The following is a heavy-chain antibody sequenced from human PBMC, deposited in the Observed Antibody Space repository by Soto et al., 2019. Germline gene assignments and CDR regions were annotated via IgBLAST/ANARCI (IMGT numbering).Heavy chain of an antibody. J-gene: IGHJ5*02. V-gene: IGHV4-30-2*01. CDR3: ARVPSP. CDR1: GGSFSSGGYS. CDR2: IYHSGST. Sequence: QLPLQESGSGLVKPSQTLSLTCAVSGGSFSSGGYSWGWIRQPPGKGLEWIGYIYHSGSTYYNPSLKSRVTISVDRSKNQFSLKLSSVTAADTAVYYCARVPSPWGQGTLVTVSS.